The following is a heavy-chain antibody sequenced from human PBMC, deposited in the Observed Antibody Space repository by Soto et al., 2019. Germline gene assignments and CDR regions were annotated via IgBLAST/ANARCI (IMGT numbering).Heavy chain of an antibody. CDR3: ARADYGDRGLAFDS. D-gene: IGHD4-17*01. Sequence: QVQLQESGPGLVKTSQTLSLTCTVSGASTGSGGSYWSWIRQHPGKGLEWIGYIYYTGSTYYSPSLKSQASISVATSNNQFSLKLDSATAADTAVYYCARADYGDRGLAFDSWGQGTLVTVSS. CDR2: IYYTGST. J-gene: IGHJ4*02. V-gene: IGHV4-31*01. CDR1: GASTGSGGSY.